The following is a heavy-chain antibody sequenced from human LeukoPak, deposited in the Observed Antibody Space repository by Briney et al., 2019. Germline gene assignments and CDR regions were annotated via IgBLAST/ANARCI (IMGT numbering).Heavy chain of an antibody. J-gene: IGHJ6*02. CDR1: GDSISGYY. CDR3: ARSRQEYYYGMDV. V-gene: IGHV4-59*01. CDR2: IYYSGRT. Sequence: SETLSLTCTVSGDSISGYYWSWIRQPPGKGLEWIGYIYYSGRTDYNPSLKSRVTISEDTSKNQFSLKLNSVTAVDTAMYYCARSRQEYYYGMDVWAKGPRSPSP.